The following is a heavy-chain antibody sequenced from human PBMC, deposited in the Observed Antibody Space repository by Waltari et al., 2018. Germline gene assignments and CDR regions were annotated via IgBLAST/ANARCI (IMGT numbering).Heavy chain of an antibody. J-gene: IGHJ3*02. CDR3: ARVGARVRGAFDI. CDR1: GFTFSSYW. D-gene: IGHD1-26*01. V-gene: IGHV3-7*01. CDR2: IKQDGSEK. Sequence: EVQLVESGGGLVQPGGSLRLSCAASGFTFSSYWMSWVRQAPGKGLEWVANIKQDGSEKYYVDSVKGRCTISRDNAKNSLYRQMNSLRAEDTAVYYCARVGARVRGAFDIWGQGTMVTVSS.